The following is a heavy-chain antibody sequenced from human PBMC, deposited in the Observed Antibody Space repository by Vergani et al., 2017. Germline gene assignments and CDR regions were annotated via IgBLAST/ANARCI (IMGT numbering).Heavy chain of an antibody. CDR1: GGSFTSYH. J-gene: IGHJ6*03. D-gene: IGHD4-11*01. Sequence: QVQLQQWGGGLLKPSETLSLTCVVHGGSFTSYHWTWIRQSPGEGLEWVGDIDHTGRPDYNPSLQSRLTMSVDKSRNRFSLTLNSVTATDTAIYFCAGVYTVTNGYLCCYYYLDVWGQGTAVTVS. CDR3: AGVYTVTNGYLCCYYYLDV. CDR2: IDHTGRP. V-gene: IGHV4-34*01.